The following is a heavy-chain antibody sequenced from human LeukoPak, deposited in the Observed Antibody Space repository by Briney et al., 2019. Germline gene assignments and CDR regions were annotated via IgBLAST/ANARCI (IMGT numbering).Heavy chain of an antibody. V-gene: IGHV3-48*04. J-gene: IGHJ4*02. D-gene: IGHD3-3*01. CDR3: AREGDFWSGYYTGIFDY. CDR2: ISSSSSTI. Sequence: PGGSLRLSCAAPGFTFSSYSMNCVRQAPGKGLEWVSYISSSSSTIYYADSVKGRFTISRDNAKNSLYLQMNSLRAEDTAVYYCAREGDFWSGYYTGIFDYWGQGTLVTVSS. CDR1: GFTFSSYS.